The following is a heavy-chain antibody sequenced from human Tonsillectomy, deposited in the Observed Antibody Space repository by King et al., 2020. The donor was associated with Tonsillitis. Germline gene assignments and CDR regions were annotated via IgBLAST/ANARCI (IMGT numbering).Heavy chain of an antibody. D-gene: IGHD2-2*01. J-gene: IGHJ4*02. CDR3: TRRSSL. V-gene: IGHV3-15*01. Sequence: VQLVESGGGLVKPGASLRLSCETSGFTFSDAWMSWVRQPPGKGLEWVGRIKTKAQGGAIDYAVPVKGRFTISRDDSKNTLYLQMNNLQPEDTAVYYCTRRSSLGGQGTLVTVSS. CDR1: GFTFSDAW. CDR2: IKTKAQGGAI.